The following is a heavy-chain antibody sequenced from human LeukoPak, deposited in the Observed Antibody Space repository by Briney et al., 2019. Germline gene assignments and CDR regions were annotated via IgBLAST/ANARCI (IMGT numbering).Heavy chain of an antibody. Sequence: SETLSLSCTVSGGSNSSYYWSWIRQPPGKGLEWIGYIYYSGSTNYNPSLKSRVTISVDTSKNQFSLKLSSVTAADTAVYYCARADYYDSSGYPFDYWGQGTLVTVSS. V-gene: IGHV4-59*01. CDR1: GGSNSSYY. J-gene: IGHJ4*02. CDR3: ARADYYDSSGYPFDY. CDR2: IYYSGST. D-gene: IGHD3-22*01.